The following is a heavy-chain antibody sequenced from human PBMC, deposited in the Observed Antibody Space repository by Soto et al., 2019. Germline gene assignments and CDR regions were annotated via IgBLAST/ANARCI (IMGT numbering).Heavy chain of an antibody. D-gene: IGHD6-19*01. Sequence: EVQLLESGGGLVQPGGSLRLSCAASGFTFSSYAMAWVRQAPGTGLEWVSVIDGSGGDTSIAASVTGRFSISRDKTNKMLYLQMNSLRAEETARYFCAKEIVAVAYGETSPFDFWGPGTLVTASS. V-gene: IGHV3-23*01. J-gene: IGHJ4*02. CDR2: IDGSGGDT. CDR3: AKEIVAVAYGETSPFDF. CDR1: GFTFSSYA.